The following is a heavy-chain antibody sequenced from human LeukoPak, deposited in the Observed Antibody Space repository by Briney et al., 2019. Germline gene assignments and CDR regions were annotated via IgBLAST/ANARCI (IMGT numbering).Heavy chain of an antibody. CDR2: IYYSGST. J-gene: IGHJ4*02. CDR1: GGSISSYY. V-gene: IGHV4-59*01. Sequence: SETLSLTCTVSGGSISSYYWSWIRQPPGKGLEWIGYIYYSGSTNYNPSLKSRVTISVDTSKNQISLKLSSVTAADTAVYYCARTPRVRGVTKYYFDYWGQGTLVTVSS. D-gene: IGHD3-10*01. CDR3: ARTPRVRGVTKYYFDY.